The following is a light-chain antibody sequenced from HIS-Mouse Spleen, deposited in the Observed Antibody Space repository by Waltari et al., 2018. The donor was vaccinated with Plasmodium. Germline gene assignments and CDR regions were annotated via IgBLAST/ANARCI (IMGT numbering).Light chain of an antibody. CDR3: SSYAGSNNLV. Sequence: QSALTQPPSASGSPGQSVTISCTGTSSDVGGYNYVSWYQQHPGKAPKLMIYEVSKRPSGVPDRVSGSKSGNTASLTVAGLQAEDEADYYCSSYAGSNNLVFDGGTKLTVL. V-gene: IGLV2-8*01. CDR1: SSDVGGYNY. CDR2: EVS. J-gene: IGLJ2*01.